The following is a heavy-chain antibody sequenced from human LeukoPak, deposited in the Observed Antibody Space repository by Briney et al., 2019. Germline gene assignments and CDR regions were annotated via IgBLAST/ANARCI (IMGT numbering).Heavy chain of an antibody. CDR1: RGTFSSYA. CDR2: IIPILGIT. CDR3: ARDRGYSYAKKSSEYYYMDV. D-gene: IGHD5-18*01. Sequence: SVKVSCKASRGTFSSYAISWVRQAPGQGLEWMGGIIPILGITTYAQKLQGRVRITADESTSTTYMELSSLRSEDTAVYYCARDRGYSYAKKSSEYYYMDVWGKGTTVTVSS. V-gene: IGHV1-69*13. J-gene: IGHJ6*03.